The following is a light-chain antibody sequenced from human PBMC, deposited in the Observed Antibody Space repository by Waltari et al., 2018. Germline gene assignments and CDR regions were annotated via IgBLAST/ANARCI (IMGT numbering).Light chain of an antibody. CDR2: DAF. V-gene: IGKV3-20*01. Sequence: SCSASESVGKSLAWCQQRPGQAPRLLIYDAFTRATGVADRFSCSCAGTDFSLTVGRLDPEGFAVYYGQMYVRLPVTFGQGTKVEIK. CDR1: ESVGKS. CDR3: QMYVRLPVT. J-gene: IGKJ1*01.